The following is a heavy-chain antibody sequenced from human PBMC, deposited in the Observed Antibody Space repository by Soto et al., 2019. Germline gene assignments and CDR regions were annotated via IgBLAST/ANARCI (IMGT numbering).Heavy chain of an antibody. CDR3: ARDGKGYDSRGYYSRFDY. CDR1: GYTFTSYY. Sequence: ASVKVFCKASGYTFTSYYMHWVRQAPGQGLEWMGIVNPSGGSTSYAQKFQGRVTMTRDTSTSTVYMELSSLRSEDTAVYYCARDGKGYDSRGYYSRFDYWGQGTLVTVSS. CDR2: VNPSGGST. V-gene: IGHV1-46*01. D-gene: IGHD3-22*01. J-gene: IGHJ4*02.